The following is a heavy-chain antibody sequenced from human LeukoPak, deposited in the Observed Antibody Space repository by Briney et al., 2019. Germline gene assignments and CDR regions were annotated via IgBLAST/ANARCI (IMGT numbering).Heavy chain of an antibody. Sequence: SETLSLTCTVSGGSISSYYWSWIRQPPGKGLEWIGYIYYSGSTNYNPSLKSRVTISVDTSKNQFSLKLSSVTAADTAVYYCARVREAGLYYYYMDVWGKGTTVTVSS. J-gene: IGHJ6*03. CDR1: GGSISSYY. CDR3: ARVREAGLYYYYMDV. V-gene: IGHV4-59*01. D-gene: IGHD3-10*01. CDR2: IYYSGST.